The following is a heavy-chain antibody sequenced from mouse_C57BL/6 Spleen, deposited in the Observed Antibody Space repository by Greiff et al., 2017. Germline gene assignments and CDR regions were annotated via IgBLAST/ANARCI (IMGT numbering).Heavy chain of an antibody. J-gene: IGHJ4*01. V-gene: IGHV2-5*01. Sequence: VKLVESGPGLVQPSQSLSITCTVSGFSLTSYGVHWVRQSPGKGLEWLGVIWRGGSTDYNAAFMSRLSITKDNSKSQVFFKMNSLQADNTAIYYCAKNGNYAMDYWGQGTSVTVSS. CDR3: AKNGNYAMDY. D-gene: IGHD1-1*02. CDR1: GFSLTSYG. CDR2: IWRGGST.